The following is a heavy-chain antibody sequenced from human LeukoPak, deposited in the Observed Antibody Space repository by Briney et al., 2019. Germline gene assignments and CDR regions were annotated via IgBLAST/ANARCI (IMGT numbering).Heavy chain of an antibody. J-gene: IGHJ6*02. CDR2: IYYSGST. V-gene: IGHV4-59*01. Sequence: SETLSLTCTVSGGSLSSYYWSWIRQPPGKGLEWIGYIYYSGSTNYNPSLKSRVTISVDTSKNQFSLKLSSVTAADTAVYYCARGYRDWNYNYYYYGMDVWGQGTTVTVSS. D-gene: IGHD1-7*01. CDR3: ARGYRDWNYNYYYYGMDV. CDR1: GGSLSSYY.